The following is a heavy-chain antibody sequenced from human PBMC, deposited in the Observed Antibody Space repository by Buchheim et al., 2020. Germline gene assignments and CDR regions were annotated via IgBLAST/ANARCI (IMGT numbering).Heavy chain of an antibody. V-gene: IGHV3-72*01. J-gene: IGHJ4*02. CDR3: ARASPYSGNYYFDF. D-gene: IGHD1-26*01. Sequence: EVQLVESGGGLVQPGGSLRLSCAASGFTVSDHYMDWVRQAPGKGLEWVGRTRDKAHSYTTESAASVKGRFTISRDDSANSLPLQMNSLKTEDTAVYYCARASPYSGNYYFDFWGQGTL. CDR1: GFTVSDHY. CDR2: TRDKAHSYTT.